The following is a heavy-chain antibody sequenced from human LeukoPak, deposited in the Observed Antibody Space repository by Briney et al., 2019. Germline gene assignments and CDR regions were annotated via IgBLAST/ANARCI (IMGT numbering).Heavy chain of an antibody. D-gene: IGHD3-22*01. V-gene: IGHV6-1*01. CDR2: TYYRSKWYN. CDR1: GDSVSSNSAA. Sequence: SQTLSLTCAISGDSVSSNSAAWNWIRKSPSRGLEWLGRTYYRSKWYNDYAVSVKSRITINPGTSKNQFSLQLNSVTPEDTAVYYCARGLTDSSGYYYPRYYYYGMDVWGQGTTVTVSS. CDR3: ARGLTDSSGYYYPRYYYYGMDV. J-gene: IGHJ6*02.